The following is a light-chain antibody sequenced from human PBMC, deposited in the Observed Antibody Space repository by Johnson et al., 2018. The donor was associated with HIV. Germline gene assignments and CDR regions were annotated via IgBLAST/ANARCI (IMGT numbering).Light chain of an antibody. CDR2: ENN. V-gene: IGLV1-51*02. Sequence: QPVLTQPPSVSAAPGQKVTISCSGSSSNIGNNYVSWYQQLPGTAPKLLIYENNKRPSGILDRFSGSKSGTSATLGITGLQTGDEADYYCGTWDSRLSAGHVFGTGTKVTVL. CDR1: SSNIGNNY. CDR3: GTWDSRLSAGHV. J-gene: IGLJ1*01.